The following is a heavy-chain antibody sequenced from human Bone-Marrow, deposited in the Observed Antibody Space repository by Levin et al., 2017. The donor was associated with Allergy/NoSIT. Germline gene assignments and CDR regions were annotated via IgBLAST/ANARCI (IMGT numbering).Heavy chain of an antibody. CDR1: GASITSGDHY. CDR3: ASLSYYYGAGTHPDEDY. J-gene: IGHJ4*02. V-gene: IGHV4-30-4*01. D-gene: IGHD3-10*01. CDR2: IYYSGST. Sequence: SQTLSLTCSVSGASITSGDHYWSWIRQSPGKGLEWIGYIYYSGSTYYNPSLMTRITISLDPSKNHFSLKLRSVTVAATAVYYCASLSYYYGAGTHPDEDYWGQGALVIVSS.